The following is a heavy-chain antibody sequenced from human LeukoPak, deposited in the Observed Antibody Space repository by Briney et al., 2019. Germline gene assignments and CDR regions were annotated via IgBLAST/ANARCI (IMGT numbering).Heavy chain of an antibody. V-gene: IGHV3-30*02. J-gene: IGHJ4*02. Sequence: SGGSLRPSCAASGFTFSSYGMHWVRQAPGKGLEWVAFIRYDGSNKYYADSVKGRFTISRDNSKNTLYLQMNSLRAEDTAVYYCAKEDSSSSDHFDYWGQGTLVTVSS. CDR3: AKEDSSSSDHFDY. CDR2: IRYDGSNK. CDR1: GFTFSSYG. D-gene: IGHD6-6*01.